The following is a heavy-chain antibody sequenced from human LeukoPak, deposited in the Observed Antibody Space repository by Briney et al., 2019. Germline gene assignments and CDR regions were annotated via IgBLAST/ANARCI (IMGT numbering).Heavy chain of an antibody. CDR3: ARSMGTTATAFDY. CDR2: ISNSGIT. V-gene: IGHV4-4*07. J-gene: IGHJ4*02. Sequence: PSETLSLTCTVSGGSITSNHWSWIRQPAGKGLEWIGRISNSGITNYNPSVNSRVTISVDTSNKQFSLKLSSVTAADTAVYYCARSMGTTATAFDYWGPGILVTVSS. CDR1: GGSITSNH. D-gene: IGHD2-21*02.